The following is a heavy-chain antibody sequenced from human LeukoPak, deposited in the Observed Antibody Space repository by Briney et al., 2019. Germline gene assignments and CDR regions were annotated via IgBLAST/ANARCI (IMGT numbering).Heavy chain of an antibody. J-gene: IGHJ5*02. V-gene: IGHV4-30-2*01. Sequence: SQTLSLTCTVSGGSISSGGYYWSWIRQPPGKGLEWIGYIYHSGSTYYNPSLKSRVTISVDRSKDQFSLKLSSVTAADTAIYYCASVRGYSSGWYASGFDPWGQGTLVTVSS. D-gene: IGHD6-19*01. CDR3: ASVRGYSSGWYASGFDP. CDR1: GGSISSGGYY. CDR2: IYHSGST.